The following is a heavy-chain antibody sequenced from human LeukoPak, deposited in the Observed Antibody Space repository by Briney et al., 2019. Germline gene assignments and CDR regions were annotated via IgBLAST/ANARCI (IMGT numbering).Heavy chain of an antibody. CDR1: GGSISSYY. D-gene: IGHD3-22*01. V-gene: IGHV4-59*08. J-gene: IGHJ4*02. Sequence: SETLSLTCTVSGGSISSYYWSWIRQPPGKGLEWIGYIYYSGSTNYNPSLKSRVTISVDTSKNQFSLKLSSVTAADTAVYYCARSAIREDSSGYYLAYYFDYWGQGTLVTVSS. CDR2: IYYSGST. CDR3: ARSAIREDSSGYYLAYYFDY.